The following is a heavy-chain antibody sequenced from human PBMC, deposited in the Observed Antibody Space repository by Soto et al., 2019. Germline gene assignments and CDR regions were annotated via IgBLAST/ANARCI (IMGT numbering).Heavy chain of an antibody. V-gene: IGHV5-51*01. CDR1: GYSFTSYW. CDR3: PRPPPVYGAASSQQYYYDY. D-gene: IGHD3-10*01. CDR2: IYPGDADT. J-gene: IGHJ4*02. Sequence: GESLKISCKGSGYSFTSYWMGWVRQMPGKGLEWMGIIYPGDADTRYSSSFQGKVTISADKSISTACLQWSSLKASVTATYYWPRPPPVYGAASSQQYYYDYWGQGTLVTVSS.